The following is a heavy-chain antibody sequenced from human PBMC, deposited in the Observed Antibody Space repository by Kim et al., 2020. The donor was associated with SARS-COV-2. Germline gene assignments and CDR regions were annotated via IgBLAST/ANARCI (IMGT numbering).Heavy chain of an antibody. CDR2: IYAGHGNT. CDR3: SSAKSPGTPPLPLKNLLYF. J-gene: IGHJ1*01. V-gene: IGHV1-3*01. Sequence: ASVKVSCKASGYTFTNYAMHLVRQPPGQRLEWMGRIYAGHGNTKTSQTFQGRVTITMATPASTASMELSSLRPADTAAHYCSSAKSPGTPPLPLKNLLYF. CDR1: GYTFTNYA. D-gene: IGHD1-26*01.